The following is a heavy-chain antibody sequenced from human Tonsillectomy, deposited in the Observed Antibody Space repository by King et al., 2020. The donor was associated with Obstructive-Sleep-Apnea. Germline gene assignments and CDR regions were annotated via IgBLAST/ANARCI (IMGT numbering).Heavy chain of an antibody. V-gene: IGHV3-21*01. CDR2: ITSSSSYI. J-gene: IGHJ2*01. CDR1: GFTFSSYN. Sequence: VQLVQSGGGLVKPGGSLRLSCAASGFTFSSYNMNWVRQAPGKGLEWVSSITSSSSYIYYADSVKGRFTISRDNAKNSLYLQMNSLRAEDTAVYYCARDPERQEYFDLGGRATLVPVSS. CDR3: ARDPERQEYFDL.